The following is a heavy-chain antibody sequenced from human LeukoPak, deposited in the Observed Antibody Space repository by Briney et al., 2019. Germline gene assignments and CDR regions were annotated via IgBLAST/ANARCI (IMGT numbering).Heavy chain of an antibody. J-gene: IGHJ6*03. CDR2: INPNSGGT. D-gene: IGHD1-26*01. Sequence: ASVTLSCKASGYTFTVCYMHWGRQAPGQGLEWMGWINPNSGGTNYAQKLQGRVTMTRDTSISTAYMELSRLRSDDTAVYYCAMGSGSYYTAYYMDVWGKGTTVTVSS. V-gene: IGHV1-2*02. CDR3: AMGSGSYYTAYYMDV. CDR1: GYTFTVCY.